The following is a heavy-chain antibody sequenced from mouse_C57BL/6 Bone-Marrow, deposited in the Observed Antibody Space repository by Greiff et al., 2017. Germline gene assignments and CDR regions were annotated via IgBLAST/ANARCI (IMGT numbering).Heavy chain of an antibody. CDR1: GYTFTSYW. V-gene: IGHV1-72*01. Sequence: QVQLQQPGAELVKPGASVKLSCKASGYTFTSYWMHWVKQRPGRGLEWIGMIDPNSGGTKYNEKFKSKATLTVDKPSSTAYMQLSNLTSEDSAVDDCAHCNYFDWYFAVWGTGTTGTVSS. J-gene: IGHJ1*03. CDR2: IDPNSGGT. CDR3: AHCNYFDWYFAV. D-gene: IGHD2-1*01.